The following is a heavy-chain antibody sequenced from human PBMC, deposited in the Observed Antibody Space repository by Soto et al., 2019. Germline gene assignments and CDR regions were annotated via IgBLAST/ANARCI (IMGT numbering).Heavy chain of an antibody. Sequence: QVQLVQSGAEVKKPGSSVKVSCKASGGTFSGYAISWVRQAPGQRLEWMGAFIPFFGSPNYAQKFQGRLTISADDSTSTGYMELNSLTSDDTAVYYCAIVGQQMDFDHWGQGTLVTVSS. V-gene: IGHV1-69*01. J-gene: IGHJ4*02. D-gene: IGHD6-13*01. CDR1: GGTFSGYA. CDR3: AIVGQQMDFDH. CDR2: FIPFFGSP.